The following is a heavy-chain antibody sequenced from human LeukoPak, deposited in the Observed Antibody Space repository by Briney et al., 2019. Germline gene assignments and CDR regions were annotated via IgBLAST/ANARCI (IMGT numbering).Heavy chain of an antibody. Sequence: GGSLRLSCAASGFTFSSYGMHWVRQAPGKGLEWVAFIRYDGNNKYYADSVKGRFTISRDNSKNTLYLQMNSLRAEDTAVYYCASNSGYDQHYYYYYMDVWGKGTTVTISS. CDR3: ASNSGYDQHYYYYYMDV. J-gene: IGHJ6*03. D-gene: IGHD5-12*01. V-gene: IGHV3-30*02. CDR1: GFTFSSYG. CDR2: IRYDGNNK.